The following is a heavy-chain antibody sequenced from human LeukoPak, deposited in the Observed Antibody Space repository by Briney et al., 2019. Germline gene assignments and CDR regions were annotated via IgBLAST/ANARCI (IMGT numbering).Heavy chain of an antibody. CDR2: ISSSGSTI. Sequence: PGGSLRLSCAASGFTFSSYEMNWVRQAPGKGLEWVSYISSSGSTIYYADSVKGRFTISRDNSKNTLYLQMNSLRAEDTAVYYCAKVVDYARLYFDYWGQGTLVTVSS. CDR1: GFTFSSYE. J-gene: IGHJ4*02. V-gene: IGHV3-48*03. CDR3: AKVVDYARLYFDY. D-gene: IGHD3-16*01.